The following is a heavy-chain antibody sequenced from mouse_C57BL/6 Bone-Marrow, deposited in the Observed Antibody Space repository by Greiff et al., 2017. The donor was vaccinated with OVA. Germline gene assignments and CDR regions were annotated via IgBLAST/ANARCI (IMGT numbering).Heavy chain of an antibody. V-gene: IGHV14-2*01. CDR1: GFNIKDYY. Sequence: EVQLQQSGAELVKPGASVKLSCTASGFNIKDYYMHWVKQRTEQGLEWIGRIDPEDGETKYAPKFQGKATITADTSSNTAYLQLSSLTSEDTAVYYCASGFITTVVANYAMDYWGQGTSVTVSS. CDR3: ASGFITTVVANYAMDY. J-gene: IGHJ4*01. CDR2: IDPEDGET. D-gene: IGHD1-1*01.